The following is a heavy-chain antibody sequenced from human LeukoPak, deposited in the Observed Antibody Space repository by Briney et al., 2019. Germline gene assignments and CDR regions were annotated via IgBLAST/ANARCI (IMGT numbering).Heavy chain of an antibody. J-gene: IGHJ4*02. CDR2: IYYRGSA. D-gene: IGHD3-10*01. V-gene: IGHV4-59*01. CDR1: GGSISSYY. CDR3: ARAGNYYSSGSYLGY. Sequence: SETLSLTCTVSGGSISSYYWSWIRQPPGKGLEWIGYIYYRGSANYNPSLKSRVTISVDTSNNHFSLKLSSVTAADTAVYYCARAGNYYSSGSYLGYWGQGTLVTVSS.